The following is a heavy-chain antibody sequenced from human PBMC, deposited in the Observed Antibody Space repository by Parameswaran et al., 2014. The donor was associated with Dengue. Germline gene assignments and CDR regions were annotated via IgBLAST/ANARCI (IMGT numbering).Heavy chain of an antibody. V-gene: IGHV5-51*01. D-gene: IGHD2-21*02. Sequence: VRQMPGKGLEWMGITYPGDSDTKYSPSFEGQVTMSADKSINTAYLEWSSLRASDTAMYYCARQLGGGDLLPRFWGQGTLVTVSS. CDR2: TYPGDSDT. J-gene: IGHJ4*02. CDR3: ARQLGGGDLLPRF.